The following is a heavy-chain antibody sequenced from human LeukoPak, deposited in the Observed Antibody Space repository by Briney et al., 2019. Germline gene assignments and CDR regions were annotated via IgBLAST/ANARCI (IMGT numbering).Heavy chain of an antibody. V-gene: IGHV3-23*01. CDR2: ISGSGGST. D-gene: IGHD2-15*01. CDR3: AKESYCSGGSCAKMGAFDI. CDR1: GFTFSSYA. Sequence: HSGGSLRLSCAASGFTFSSYAMSWVRQAPGKGLEWVSAISGSGGSTYYADSVKGRFTISRDNSKNTLYLQMNSLRAEDTAVYYCAKESYCSGGSCAKMGAFDIWGQGTMVTVSS. J-gene: IGHJ3*02.